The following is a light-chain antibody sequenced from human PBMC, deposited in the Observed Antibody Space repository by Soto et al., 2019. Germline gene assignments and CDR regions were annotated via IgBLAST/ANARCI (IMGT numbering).Light chain of an antibody. V-gene: IGKV3-20*01. CDR1: QTFSSNL. J-gene: IGKJ1*01. CDR3: QQYDSSPRT. CDR2: GAS. Sequence: EIVLTQSPGTLSLSPGARATLSCRASQTFSSNLLAWYQQKPGQAPRLLIYGASNRATGIPDRFSGSGSGTDFTLTISRLEPEDFAVYYCQQYDSSPRTFGQGTKVDIK.